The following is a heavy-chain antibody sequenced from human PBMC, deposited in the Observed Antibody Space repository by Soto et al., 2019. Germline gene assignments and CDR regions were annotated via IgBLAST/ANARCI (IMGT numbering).Heavy chain of an antibody. Sequence: SETLSLTCAVYGGSFSGYYWSWIRQPPGKGLEWVGEINHSGSTNYNPSLKSRVTISVDTSKNQFSLKLSSVTAADTAVYYCARGRIRRGGSGSPFDPWGQGTRVTVSS. CDR2: INHSGST. CDR3: ARGRIRRGGSGSPFDP. J-gene: IGHJ5*02. V-gene: IGHV4-34*01. D-gene: IGHD3-10*01. CDR1: GGSFSGYY.